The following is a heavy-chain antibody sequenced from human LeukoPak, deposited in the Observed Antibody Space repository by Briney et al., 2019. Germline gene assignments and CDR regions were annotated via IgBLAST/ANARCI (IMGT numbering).Heavy chain of an antibody. V-gene: IGHV4-34*01. CDR1: GGSFSGYY. CDR3: ARTAGGYAAFDY. D-gene: IGHD5-12*01. CDR2: INHSGST. J-gene: IGHJ4*02. Sequence: SETLSLTCAVYGGSFSGYYWSWIRQPPGKGLEWIGEINHSGSTNYNPSLKSRVTISVDTSKNQFSPKLSSVTAADTAVYYCARTAGGYAAFDYWGQGTLVTVSS.